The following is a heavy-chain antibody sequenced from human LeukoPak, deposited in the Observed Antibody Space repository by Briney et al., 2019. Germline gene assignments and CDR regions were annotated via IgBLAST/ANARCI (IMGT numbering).Heavy chain of an antibody. Sequence: SETLSLTCAVWWVLQWLLLELIRQPPGKGLEWIGEINHSGSTNYNPSLKSRVTISVDTSKNQFSLKLSSVTAADTAVYYCARDGRYCSSTSCPNPSPDGMDVWGQGTTVTVSS. CDR2: INHSGST. J-gene: IGHJ6*02. CDR1: WVLQWLL. D-gene: IGHD2-2*01. V-gene: IGHV4-34*01. CDR3: ARDGRYCSSTSCPNPSPDGMDV.